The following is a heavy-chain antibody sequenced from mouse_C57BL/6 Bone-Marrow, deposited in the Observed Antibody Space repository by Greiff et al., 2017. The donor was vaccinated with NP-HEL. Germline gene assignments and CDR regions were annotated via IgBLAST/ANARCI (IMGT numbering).Heavy chain of an antibody. CDR2: IYPGDGDT. V-gene: IGHV1-82*01. D-gene: IGHD2-2*01. J-gene: IGHJ3*01. Sequence: QVQLQQTGPELVKPGASVKISCKASGYAFSSSWMNWVKQRPGKGLEWIGRIYPGDGDTNYNGKFKGKATLTADKSSSTAYMQLSSLTSEDSAVYFCARSTMVTTPFAYWGQGTLVTVSA. CDR1: GYAFSSSW. CDR3: ARSTMVTTPFAY.